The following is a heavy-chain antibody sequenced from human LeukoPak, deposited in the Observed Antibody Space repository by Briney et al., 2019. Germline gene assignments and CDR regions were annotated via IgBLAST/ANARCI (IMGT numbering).Heavy chain of an antibody. CDR2: INGDADTT. V-gene: IGHV3-74*03. Sequence: PGGSLRLSCAASGFTFSSYWMSWVRQAPGKGLEWVSRINGDADTTMYADSVKGRFTTSRDNDKNTLYLQMDRLTPDDTGVYFCARASYAGYQFWGQGALVTVSA. D-gene: IGHD5-12*01. CDR1: GFTFSSYW. J-gene: IGHJ4*02. CDR3: ARASYAGYQF.